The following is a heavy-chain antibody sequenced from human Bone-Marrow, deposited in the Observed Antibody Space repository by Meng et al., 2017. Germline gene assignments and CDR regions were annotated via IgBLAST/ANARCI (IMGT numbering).Heavy chain of an antibody. D-gene: IGHD4-11*01. Sequence: GESLKISCAASGFTVSSNYMSWVRQAPGKGLEWVSYISSSGSTIYYADSVKGRFTISRDNAKNSLYLQMNSLRAEDTAVYYCARGYSNYGTDFDYWGQGTLVTVSS. V-gene: IGHV3-11*01. J-gene: IGHJ4*02. CDR2: ISSSGSTI. CDR1: GFTVSSNY. CDR3: ARGYSNYGTDFDY.